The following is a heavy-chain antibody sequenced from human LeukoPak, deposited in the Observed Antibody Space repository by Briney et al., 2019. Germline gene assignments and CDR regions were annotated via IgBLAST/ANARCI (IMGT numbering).Heavy chain of an antibody. D-gene: IGHD6-13*01. V-gene: IGHV3-21*04. CDR2: ISSSSSYI. CDR1: GFTFSSYS. J-gene: IGHJ4*02. Sequence: GGSLRLSCAASGFTFSSYSMNWVRQAPGKGLEWVSSISSSSSYIYYADSVKGRFTISRDNAKNSLYLQMNSLRAEDTAVYYCAKDRWYSSSWTIDYWGQGTLVTVSS. CDR3: AKDRWYSSSWTIDY.